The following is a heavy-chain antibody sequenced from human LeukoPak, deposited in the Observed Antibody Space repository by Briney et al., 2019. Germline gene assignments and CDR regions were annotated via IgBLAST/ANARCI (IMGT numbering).Heavy chain of an antibody. CDR2: IYISGGT. D-gene: IGHD2-8*01. CDR3: ARFGLKWALDY. V-gene: IGHV3-53*01. Sequence: GRSLRLSCAASGFTVNSNSMSWVRQAPGEALEWVSVIYISGGTSYADSLKGRFTISRDNSKNTLYLQMNSLRAEDTAVYYCARFGLKWALDYWGQGTLVTVSS. CDR1: GFTVNSNS. J-gene: IGHJ4*02.